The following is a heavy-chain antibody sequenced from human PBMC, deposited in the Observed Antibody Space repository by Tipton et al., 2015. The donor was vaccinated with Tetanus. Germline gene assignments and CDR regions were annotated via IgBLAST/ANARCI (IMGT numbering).Heavy chain of an antibody. CDR2: IHPSGTT. CDR3: ARWTASGKGAFDI. D-gene: IGHD3/OR15-3a*01. V-gene: IGHV4-34*01. Sequence: TLSLTCAVYGGSFSGYYWSWIRQSPGKGLEWIGEIHPSGTTYYNPSLKSRVIISEDTSKNQFSLKLSSVIAADTAMYYCARWTASGKGAFDIWGQGTMVTVSS. CDR1: GGSFSGYY. J-gene: IGHJ3*02.